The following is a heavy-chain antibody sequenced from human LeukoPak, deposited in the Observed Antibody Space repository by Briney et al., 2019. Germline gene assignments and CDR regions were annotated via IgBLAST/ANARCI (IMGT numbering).Heavy chain of an antibody. Sequence: SETLSLTCAVYGGSLSGYYWSWIRQPPGKGLEWIGEINHSGSTNYNPSLKSRVTISVDTSKNQFSLKLSSVTAADTAVYYCARRPYYYDSSGPFRPWGQGTLVTVSS. D-gene: IGHD3-22*01. V-gene: IGHV4-34*01. CDR3: ARRPYYYDSSGPFRP. CDR2: INHSGST. J-gene: IGHJ5*02. CDR1: GGSLSGYY.